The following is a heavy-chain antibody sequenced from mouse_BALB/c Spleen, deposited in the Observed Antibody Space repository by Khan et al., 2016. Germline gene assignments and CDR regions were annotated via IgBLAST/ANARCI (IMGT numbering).Heavy chain of an antibody. Sequence: VQLQQSGAELVKPGASVKLSCLASGFNIKDTYMYWVKQGPEQGLEWIGRIDPANGETKYDPKFQGKATIKAETSSNTACLQLSSLASEDTAVYCCTRGFDFDPFAYWGQETLVTVST. CDR3: TRGFDFDPFAY. CDR1: GFNIKDTY. V-gene: IGHV14-3*02. CDR2: IDPANGET. D-gene: IGHD2-4*01. J-gene: IGHJ3*01.